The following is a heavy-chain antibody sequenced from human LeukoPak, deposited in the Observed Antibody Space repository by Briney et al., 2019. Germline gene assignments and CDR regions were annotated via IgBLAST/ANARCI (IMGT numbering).Heavy chain of an antibody. CDR1: GGSISSSSYY. Sequence: KSSETLSLTCTVSGGSISSSSYYWGWIRQPPGKGLEWIGSIYYSGSTYYNPSLKSRVTISVDTSKNQFSLKLSSVTAADTAVYYCAREPLWFGDPLGWFDPWGQGTLVTVSS. V-gene: IGHV4-39*07. CDR2: IYYSGST. D-gene: IGHD3-10*01. J-gene: IGHJ5*02. CDR3: AREPLWFGDPLGWFDP.